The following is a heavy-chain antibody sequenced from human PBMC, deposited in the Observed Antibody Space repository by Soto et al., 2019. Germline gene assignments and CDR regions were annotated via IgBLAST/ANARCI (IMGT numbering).Heavy chain of an antibody. V-gene: IGHV3-30-3*01. D-gene: IGHD6-13*01. CDR1: GFTFSSYA. Sequence: GGSLRLSCAASGFTFSSYAMHWVRQAPGKGLEWVAVISYDGSNKYYADSGKGRFTISRDNSKNTLYLQMNSLRAEDTAVYYCASPFIAAAGTVFDYWGQGTLVTVSS. CDR3: ASPFIAAAGTVFDY. CDR2: ISYDGSNK. J-gene: IGHJ4*02.